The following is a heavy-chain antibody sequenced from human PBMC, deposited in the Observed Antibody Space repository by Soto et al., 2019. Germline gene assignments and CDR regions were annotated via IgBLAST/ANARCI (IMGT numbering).Heavy chain of an antibody. Sequence: EVQLVESGGGLVQPGGSLRLSCAASGFTFSSYSMNWVRQAPGKGLEWVSYISSSSSTIYYADSVKGRFTISRDNAKNSLYLQMNSLRDEDTAVYYCASVPSGGLPDPFDYWGQGTLVTVSS. J-gene: IGHJ4*02. V-gene: IGHV3-48*02. D-gene: IGHD3-10*01. CDR1: GFTFSSYS. CDR3: ASVPSGGLPDPFDY. CDR2: ISSSSSTI.